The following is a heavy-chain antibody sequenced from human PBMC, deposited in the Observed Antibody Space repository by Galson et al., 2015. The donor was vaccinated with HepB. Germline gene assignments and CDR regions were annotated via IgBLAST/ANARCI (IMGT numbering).Heavy chain of an antibody. CDR1: GFTFSSYG. Sequence: SLRLSCAASGFTFSSYGMNWVRQAPGKGLEWVSSISSSGTSIYYADSVKGRFTISRDNAKNSLYLQMNSLRVEDTAVYYCVRAYYYDSSCYYPYWGQGTLVTVSS. J-gene: IGHJ4*02. CDR3: VRAYYYDSSCYYPY. CDR2: ISSSGTSI. V-gene: IGHV3-48*04. D-gene: IGHD3-22*01.